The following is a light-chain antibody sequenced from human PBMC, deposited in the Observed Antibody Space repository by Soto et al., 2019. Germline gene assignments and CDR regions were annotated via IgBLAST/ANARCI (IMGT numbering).Light chain of an antibody. Sequence: ETVLTQSPATLSLSPGERATLSCRASQNIDSYLAWYQQKPGQAPRLLIYDASNRATGIPARFSGSGSGTDFTLTIRSLEPDDFAVYYCQQRKNWPPLTFGGGTRVEIK. J-gene: IGKJ4*01. CDR3: QQRKNWPPLT. CDR2: DAS. V-gene: IGKV3-11*01. CDR1: QNIDSY.